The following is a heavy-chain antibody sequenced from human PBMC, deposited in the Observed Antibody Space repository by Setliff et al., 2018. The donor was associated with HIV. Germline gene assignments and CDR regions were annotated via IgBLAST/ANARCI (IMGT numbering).Heavy chain of an antibody. CDR1: GKTLIEVS. J-gene: IGHJ4*02. D-gene: IGHD1-26*01. CDR2: FEPEEGET. CDR3: ETLSWGLPRGFDN. Sequence: ASVKVSCKVSGKTLIEVSLHWVRQAPGKGLEWMGGFEPEEGETIYAQKFQGRVTMTEATSTDTAYMELSSLRSEDTAVYYCETLSWGLPRGFDNWGPGTLVTVSS. V-gene: IGHV1-24*01.